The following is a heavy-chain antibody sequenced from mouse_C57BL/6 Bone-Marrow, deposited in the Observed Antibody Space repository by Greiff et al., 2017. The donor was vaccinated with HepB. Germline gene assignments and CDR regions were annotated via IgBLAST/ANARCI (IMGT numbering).Heavy chain of an antibody. J-gene: IGHJ2*01. CDR1: GYSITSGYY. CDR2: ISYDGSN. Sequence: VQLQQSGPGLVKPSQSLSLTCSVTGYSITSGYYWNWIRQFPGNQLEWMGYISYDGSNNYNPSLKNRTSITRDTSKNQFFLKLNSVTTEDTATYYCAKGGNYYFDYWGQGTTLTVSS. V-gene: IGHV3-6*01. D-gene: IGHD2-1*01. CDR3: AKGGNYYFDY.